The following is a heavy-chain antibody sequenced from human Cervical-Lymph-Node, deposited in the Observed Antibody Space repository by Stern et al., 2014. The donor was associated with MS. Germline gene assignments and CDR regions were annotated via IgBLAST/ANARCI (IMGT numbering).Heavy chain of an antibody. J-gene: IGHJ5*02. V-gene: IGHV4-39*01. CDR1: GDSSSSTYYY. Sequence: QVQLQESGPGLVKPSETLSLTCTVSGDSSSSTYYYWGWIRQPPGKGLEWIGSMYYSGNTYYNPSLKSRVTMSVDTSRKQFSLTLNSVTAADTAVYYCARGPAGAVVPYWFDPWGQGTLVTVSS. CDR2: MYYSGNT. D-gene: IGHD2-8*02. CDR3: ARGPAGAVVPYWFDP.